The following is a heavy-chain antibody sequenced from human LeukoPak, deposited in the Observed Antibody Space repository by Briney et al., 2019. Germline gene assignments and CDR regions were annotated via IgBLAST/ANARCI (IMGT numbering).Heavy chain of an antibody. CDR2: IIPIFGTV. CDR1: GGTFSSYA. Sequence: SVKVSCKASGGTFSSYAISWVRQAPGQGLEWMGGIIPIFGTVNYAQKFQGRVTITADESTSTAYMELSSLRSEDTAVYYCARIRKATIDYYFDYWGQGTLVTVSS. V-gene: IGHV1-69*13. D-gene: IGHD5-24*01. CDR3: ARIRKATIDYYFDY. J-gene: IGHJ4*02.